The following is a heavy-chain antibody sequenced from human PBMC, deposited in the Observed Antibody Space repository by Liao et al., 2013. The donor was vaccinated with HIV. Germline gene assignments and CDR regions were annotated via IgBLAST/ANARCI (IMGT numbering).Heavy chain of an antibody. CDR2: IYTSGST. Sequence: QVQLQESGPGLVKPSETLSLTCTVSDGSISSYYWSWIRQPAGKGLEWIGRIYTSGSTNYNPSLKSRVTISVDTSKNQFSLKLSSVTAADTAVYYCVRERSYDFWSGYYTGVWYFDLWGRGTLVTVSS. CDR3: VRERSYDFWSGYYTGVWYFDL. V-gene: IGHV4-4*07. CDR1: DGSISSYY. J-gene: IGHJ2*01. D-gene: IGHD3-3*01.